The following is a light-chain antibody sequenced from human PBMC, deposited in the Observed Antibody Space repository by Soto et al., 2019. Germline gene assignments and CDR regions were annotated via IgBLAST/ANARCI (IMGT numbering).Light chain of an antibody. CDR1: QSVSSSY. Sequence: EIVLTQSPGTLSLSTGERATLSCRASQSVSSSYLAWYQQKPGQAPRLLIYGASSRAAGIPDRFSGSGSGTDFTLTISRLEPDDFGVYYCQQYGSSPPYTFGQGTKLETK. V-gene: IGKV3-20*01. CDR3: QQYGSSPPYT. J-gene: IGKJ2*01. CDR2: GAS.